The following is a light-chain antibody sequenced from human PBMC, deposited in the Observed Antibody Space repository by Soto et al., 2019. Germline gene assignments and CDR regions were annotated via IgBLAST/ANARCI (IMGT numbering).Light chain of an antibody. CDR1: QTLSSSY. CDR2: GAS. V-gene: IGKV3-20*01. CDR3: QQYGSAPYT. Sequence: EIVLTQSPGTLSLSPEEGATLSCRASQTLSSSYLAWYQQKPGQAPRLLIYGASSRATGIPDRFSGSGSGTDFTLTIRRLEPADFAVYYCQQYGSAPYTFGQGTKLEIK. J-gene: IGKJ2*01.